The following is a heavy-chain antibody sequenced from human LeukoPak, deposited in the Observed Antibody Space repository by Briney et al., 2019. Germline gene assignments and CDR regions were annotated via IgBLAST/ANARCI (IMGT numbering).Heavy chain of an antibody. Sequence: ASVTVSYMSSVYTFTNYYMNWVRQAPGQGREGMGIINPSGGSTSYAQKFQGRVTVTRHTSTSTVYMQLSSLRSEDTAMYYCAREVEIGYDLSYYCGQGTLVTVSS. CDR3: AREVEIGYDLSYY. CDR1: VYTFTNYY. J-gene: IGHJ4*02. V-gene: IGHV1-46*01. D-gene: IGHD5-12*01. CDR2: INPSGGST.